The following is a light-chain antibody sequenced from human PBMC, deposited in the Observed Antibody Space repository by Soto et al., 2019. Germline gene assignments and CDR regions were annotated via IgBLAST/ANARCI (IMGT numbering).Light chain of an antibody. CDR3: QHYGTSPTWT. CDR2: GAS. V-gene: IGKV3-20*01. CDR1: QSVSGSY. J-gene: IGKJ1*01. Sequence: DIVLTQSPCTLSLSPGERATLSCRASQSVSGSYLAWYQQKPGQAPRLLIYGASSRATGIPDRFSGDGSGTDFTLTISRLEPEDFVVYYCQHYGTSPTWTFGQGTKVEVK.